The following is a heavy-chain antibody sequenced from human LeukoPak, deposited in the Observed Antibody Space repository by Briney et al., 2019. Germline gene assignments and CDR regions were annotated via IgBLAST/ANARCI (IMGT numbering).Heavy chain of an antibody. D-gene: IGHD3-10*01. CDR3: ARDPMVRGVFDY. CDR2: ITRSSSSI. Sequence: GGSLRLSCASSGFTSCSYSMNWVGQAPGRGLEGVSYITRSSSSIYYADSVKGRFTISRDNAKNSLYLQMNSLRAEDTAVYYCARDPMVRGVFDYWGQGTPVTVSS. J-gene: IGHJ4*02. V-gene: IGHV3-48*01. CDR1: GFTSCSYS.